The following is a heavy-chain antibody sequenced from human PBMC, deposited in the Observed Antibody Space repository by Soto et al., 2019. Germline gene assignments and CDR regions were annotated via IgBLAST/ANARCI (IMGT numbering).Heavy chain of an antibody. CDR3: ARRPRGGLSPAFDI. J-gene: IGHJ3*02. V-gene: IGHV4-59*08. Sequence: QVQLQESGPGLVKPSETLSLTCTVSGGSISSYYWSWIRQPPGKGLEWIGYIYYSGSTSYNPSLKSRVTISVDTSKNQFSLKLSSVTAADTAVYYCARRPRGGLSPAFDIWGQGTMVTVSS. CDR1: GGSISSYY. D-gene: IGHD2-15*01. CDR2: IYYSGST.